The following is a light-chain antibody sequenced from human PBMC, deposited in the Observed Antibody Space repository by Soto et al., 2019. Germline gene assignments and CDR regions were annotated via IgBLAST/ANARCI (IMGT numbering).Light chain of an antibody. CDR2: DVS. V-gene: IGLV2-11*01. CDR3: CSYAGSYTFVV. J-gene: IGLJ2*01. CDR1: SSDVGGYNY. Sequence: QSALTQPRSVSGSPGQSVTISCTGTSSDVGGYNYVSWYQQHPGKAPKLMIYDVSKRPSGVPDRFSGSKSGNTAFLTISGLQAEDEADYYCCSYAGSYTFVVFGGGTKLTVL.